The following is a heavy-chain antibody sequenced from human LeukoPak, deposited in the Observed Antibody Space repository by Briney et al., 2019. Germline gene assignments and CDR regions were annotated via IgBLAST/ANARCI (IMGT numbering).Heavy chain of an antibody. CDR3: AKDLKNRRSMITFGGVIVNP. J-gene: IGHJ5*02. Sequence: GGSLRLSCAASGFTFSSYAMSWVRPAPGKGLEWVSAISGSGGSTYYADSVKGRFTISRDNSKNTLYLQMNSLRAEDTAVYYCAKDLKNRRSMITFGGVIVNPWGQGTLVTVSS. V-gene: IGHV3-23*01. D-gene: IGHD3-16*02. CDR2: ISGSGGST. CDR1: GFTFSSYA.